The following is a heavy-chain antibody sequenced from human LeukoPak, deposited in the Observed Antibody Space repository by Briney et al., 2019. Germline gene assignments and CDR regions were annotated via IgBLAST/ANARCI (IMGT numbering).Heavy chain of an antibody. V-gene: IGHV3-48*01. CDR1: GFTFSSYS. CDR2: IRSRSSTI. J-gene: IGHJ4*02. D-gene: IGHD2-2*01. Sequence: GGSLRLSCAASGFTFSSYSMNWVRQAPGKGLEWVSYIRSRSSTIYYAASVKGRFTISRDNAKNSVYLQMNSLRAEDTAVYYCARTGYSSTTNDYWGQGTLVTVSS. CDR3: ARTGYSSTTNDY.